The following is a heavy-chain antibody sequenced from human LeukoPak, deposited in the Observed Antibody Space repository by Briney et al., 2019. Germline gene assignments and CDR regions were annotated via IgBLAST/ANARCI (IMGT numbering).Heavy chain of an antibody. CDR3: AKDFGIVGATYFDY. J-gene: IGHJ4*02. V-gene: IGHV3-21*01. Sequence: GGSLRLSCAASGFTFSTYTMNWVRQAPGKGLEWVSSISSSSSYIYYADSVKGRFTISRDNAKNSLYLQMNSLRAEDTAVYYCAKDFGIVGATYFDYWGQGTLVTVSS. CDR2: ISSSSSYI. D-gene: IGHD1-26*01. CDR1: GFTFSTYT.